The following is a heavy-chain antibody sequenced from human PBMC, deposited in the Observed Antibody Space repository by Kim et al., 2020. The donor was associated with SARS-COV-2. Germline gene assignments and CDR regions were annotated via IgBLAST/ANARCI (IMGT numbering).Heavy chain of an antibody. CDR3: ATDGAF. Sequence: GGSLRLSCAASGFTFNRYGMQWVRQAPGKALEWVAVISYDGSSKYYADSVKGRFTISRDNSKNTLYLQMNSLRAEDTAVYYCATDGAFWGQGTLVTVSS. V-gene: IGHV3-33*03. D-gene: IGHD3-3*02. CDR1: GFTFNRYG. J-gene: IGHJ4*02. CDR2: ISYDGSSK.